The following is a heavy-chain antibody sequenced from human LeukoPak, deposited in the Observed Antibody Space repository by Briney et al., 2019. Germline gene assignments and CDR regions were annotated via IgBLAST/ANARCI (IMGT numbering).Heavy chain of an antibody. Sequence: GGSLRLSCEDSGFTFRSYEMNWVRQAPGKGLEWIAYLSSSGSAFSYADSVKGRFTIARDNAKNSVYPEMNSLRADDTAVYYCARSARLMKGVVEVTALDDWGQGTLVTVSS. V-gene: IGHV3-48*03. CDR2: LSSSGSAF. D-gene: IGHD3-3*01. J-gene: IGHJ4*02. CDR3: ARSARLMKGVVEVTALDD. CDR1: GFTFRSYE.